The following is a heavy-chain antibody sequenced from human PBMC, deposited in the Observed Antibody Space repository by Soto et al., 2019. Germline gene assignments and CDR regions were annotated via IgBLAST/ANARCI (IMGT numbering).Heavy chain of an antibody. CDR1: GFSFSSYG. CDR2: ISGSGGST. D-gene: IGHD1-26*01. CDR3: ARRGSGSYYDY. Sequence: EVQLLESGGGLVQPGGSLRLSCAASGFSFSSYGMTWVRQAPGKGLEWVSAISGSGGSTYYADSVKGRVTISRDNSKNTLYLQMNSLRAEDTAVYYCARRGSGSYYDYWGQGTLVTVSS. J-gene: IGHJ4*02. V-gene: IGHV3-23*01.